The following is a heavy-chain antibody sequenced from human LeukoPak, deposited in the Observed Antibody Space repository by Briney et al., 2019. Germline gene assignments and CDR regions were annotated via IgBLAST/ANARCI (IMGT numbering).Heavy chain of an antibody. CDR2: ISYDGSNK. CDR1: GFTFSNYD. J-gene: IGHJ4*02. CDR3: AKGPDRSGYYSLDY. D-gene: IGHD3-22*01. Sequence: GGSLRLSCAASGFTFSNYDMHWVRQAPGKGLEWVAIISYDGSNKYFLDSVKGLFTISRDNSKNTLYLQMNSLRAEDTAVYYCAKGPDRSGYYSLDYWGQGTLVTVSS. V-gene: IGHV3-30*18.